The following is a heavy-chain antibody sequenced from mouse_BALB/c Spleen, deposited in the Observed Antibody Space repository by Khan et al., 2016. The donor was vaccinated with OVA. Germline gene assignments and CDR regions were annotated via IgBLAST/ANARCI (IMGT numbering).Heavy chain of an antibody. Sequence: VQLKQSGPELVKPGASVKMSCKTSGYTFTNYLMHWVKQKPGQGLEWIGYINPYNDGTKYNENFRGKATLTSDKSSSTAYMELSSLTSEDSAVYYDARYASTPYYAMDYWGQGTSVTVSS. CDR2: INPYNDGT. J-gene: IGHJ4*01. D-gene: IGHD1-1*01. CDR1: GYTFTNYL. CDR3: ARYASTPYYAMDY. V-gene: IGHV1S136*01.